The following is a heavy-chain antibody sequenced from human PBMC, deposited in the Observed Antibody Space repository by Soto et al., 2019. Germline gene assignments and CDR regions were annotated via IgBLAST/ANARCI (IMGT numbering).Heavy chain of an antibody. CDR1: GFTFSSYA. V-gene: IGHV3-30-3*01. CDR2: ISYDGSNK. J-gene: IGHJ6*02. Sequence: QVQLVESGGGVDQPGMSLRLSCAASGFTFSSYAMHWVRQAPGKGLEWVAVISYDGSNKDYAYSVKVRFTISRDNSRNTLYLQMNSLRAEDTAEYYGMDVWGQGTTVSVTS. CDR3: MDV.